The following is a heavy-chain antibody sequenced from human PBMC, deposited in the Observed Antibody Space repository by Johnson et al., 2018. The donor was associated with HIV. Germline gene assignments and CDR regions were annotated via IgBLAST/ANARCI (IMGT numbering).Heavy chain of an antibody. D-gene: IGHD3-22*01. CDR1: GFTVSSNY. V-gene: IGHV3-53*01. J-gene: IGHJ3*02. CDR3: ARDLYYYDSSDYYSNAFDI. CDR2: IYSGGST. Sequence: VQLVESGGGLTQPGGSLRLSCAASGFTVSSNYMNWVRQAPGKGLEWVSVIYSGGSTYYADSVQGRFTISRDNSKNMLYLQMNSLRAEDTDMYYCARDLYYYDSSDYYSNAFDIWGPGTMVTVSS.